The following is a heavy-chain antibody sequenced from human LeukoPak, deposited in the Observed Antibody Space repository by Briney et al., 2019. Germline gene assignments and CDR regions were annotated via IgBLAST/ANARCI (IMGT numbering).Heavy chain of an antibody. Sequence: GGSLRLSCVASGLSFSGYGMCWVRQAPGKGLEWVSAIGGSGDNIHYADSVKGRFSISRDNSKSTLYLEMNSLRAEDTAVYYCARDLRAAAVEIGAFDIWGQGTMVTVSS. CDR2: IGGSGDNI. D-gene: IGHD6-13*01. V-gene: IGHV3-23*01. CDR1: GLSFSGYG. CDR3: ARDLRAAAVEIGAFDI. J-gene: IGHJ3*02.